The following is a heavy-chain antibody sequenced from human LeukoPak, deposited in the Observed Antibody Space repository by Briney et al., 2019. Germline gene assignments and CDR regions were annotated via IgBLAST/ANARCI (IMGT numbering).Heavy chain of an antibody. CDR1: GGSISSYY. CDR3: ARALELATDY. Sequence: KASETLSLTCTVSGGSISSYYWSWIRQPPGKGLEWIGYIYYSGSTNYNPSLKSRVTISVDRSKNQFSLKLSSVTAADTAVYYCARALELATDYWGQGTLVTVSS. J-gene: IGHJ4*02. V-gene: IGHV4-59*12. CDR2: IYYSGST. D-gene: IGHD5-24*01.